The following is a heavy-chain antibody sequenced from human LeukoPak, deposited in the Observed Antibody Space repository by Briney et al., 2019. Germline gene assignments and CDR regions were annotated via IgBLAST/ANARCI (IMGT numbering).Heavy chain of an antibody. D-gene: IGHD6-19*01. CDR2: INRNGSAT. Sequence: PGGSLRLSCAASGFTLTITAMPRVRQAAGKGLEHVAAINRNGSATYYAHSVKGRFTISRDNSKKTIHLEMGSLRPEDRGVFYCARSPASGWYYFEDRGQGTLVTVSS. CDR1: GFTLTITA. V-gene: IGHV3-64*01. CDR3: ARSPASGWYYFED. J-gene: IGHJ4*02.